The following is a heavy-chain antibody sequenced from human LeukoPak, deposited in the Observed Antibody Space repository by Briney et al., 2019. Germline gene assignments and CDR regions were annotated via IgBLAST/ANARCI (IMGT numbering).Heavy chain of an antibody. CDR2: INPDSGYT. Sequence: ASVKVSCKTSGYTFTDYYIHWVRQAPGQGLGWMGWINPDSGYTNYAQKFQGWVTMTRDTSISTAYMELSRLRSDDTAVYYCARGGSYGGDYYFDYWGQGTLVTVSS. CDR3: ARGGSYGGDYYFDY. D-gene: IGHD1-26*01. J-gene: IGHJ4*02. CDR1: GYTFTDYY. V-gene: IGHV1-2*04.